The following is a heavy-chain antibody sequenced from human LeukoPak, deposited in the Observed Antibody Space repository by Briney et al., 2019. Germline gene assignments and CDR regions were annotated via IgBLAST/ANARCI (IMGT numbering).Heavy chain of an antibody. D-gene: IGHD3-22*01. J-gene: IGHJ4*02. Sequence: PGGSLRLSCAASGFTFSIYAMSWVRQAPGKGLEWVSSIIDSGSSTYYADSVKGRFTISRDNPKNTLYLQMNSLIVKDTAGYYCAKGPLGDCSYSSGYYPDRDFDYWGQGTLVTVSS. CDR3: AKGPLGDCSYSSGYYPDRDFDY. CDR1: GFTFSIYA. V-gene: IGHV3-23*01. CDR2: IIDSGSST.